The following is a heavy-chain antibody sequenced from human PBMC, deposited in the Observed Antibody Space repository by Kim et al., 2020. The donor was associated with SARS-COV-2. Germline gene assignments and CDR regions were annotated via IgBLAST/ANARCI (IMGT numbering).Heavy chain of an antibody. J-gene: IGHJ4*02. CDR1: GFTVSSNY. CDR2: IYSGGST. V-gene: IGHV3-53*01. D-gene: IGHD3-22*01. CDR3: ARDGNYYDSSGYYSRFSY. Sequence: GGSLRLSCAASGFTVSSNYMSWVRQAPGKGLEWVSVIYSGGSTYYADSVKGRFTISRDNSKNTPYLQRNSLRAEDTAVYYCARDGNYYDSSGYYSRFSYWGQGTLVTVSS.